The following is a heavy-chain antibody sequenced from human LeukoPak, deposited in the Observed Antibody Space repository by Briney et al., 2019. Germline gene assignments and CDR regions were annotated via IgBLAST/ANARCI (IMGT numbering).Heavy chain of an antibody. Sequence: GGSLRLSCAASGFTFSSYAMHWVRQAPGKGLEWVAVISYDGSNKYYADSVKGRFTISRDNSKNTLYLQMNSLRAEDTAVYYCAKVVNGGNVDDAFDIWGQGTMVTVSS. CDR3: AKVVNGGNVDDAFDI. D-gene: IGHD4-23*01. CDR1: GFTFSSYA. V-gene: IGHV3-30-3*01. J-gene: IGHJ3*02. CDR2: ISYDGSNK.